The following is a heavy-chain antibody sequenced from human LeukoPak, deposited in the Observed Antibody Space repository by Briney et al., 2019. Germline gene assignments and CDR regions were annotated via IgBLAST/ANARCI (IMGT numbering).Heavy chain of an antibody. CDR1: GFTFSSYS. CDR3: ARSARRDGYNFDYYYMDV. D-gene: IGHD5-24*01. Sequence: PGGSLRLSCAASGFTFSSYSMNWVRQAPGKGLEWVSSISGSNSYIYYADSMKGRFTISRDNAKNSLYLQMNSLRAEDTAVYYCARSARRDGYNFDYYYMDVWGKGTTVTISS. V-gene: IGHV3-21*04. CDR2: ISGSNSYI. J-gene: IGHJ6*03.